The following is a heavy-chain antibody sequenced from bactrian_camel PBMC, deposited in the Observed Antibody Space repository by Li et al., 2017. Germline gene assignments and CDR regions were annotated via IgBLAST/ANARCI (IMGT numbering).Heavy chain of an antibody. J-gene: IGHJ4*01. V-gene: IGHV3S55*01. CDR2: INLLRYI. CDR1: GDTFGSMS. Sequence: HVQLVESGGGSAQAGGSLRLSCRIIGDTFGSMSKAWFRQGPGKEQEEVATINLLRYISYANSVKGRLTIFQEDANTTLILQMNNLKTEDTAMYYCAAYLVGNQYQYWGQGTQVTVS. CDR3: AAYLVGNQYQY.